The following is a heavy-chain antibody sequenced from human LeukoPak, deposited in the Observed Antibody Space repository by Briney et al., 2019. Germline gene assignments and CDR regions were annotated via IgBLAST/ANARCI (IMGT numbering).Heavy chain of an antibody. Sequence: SETLSLTCTVSGGSISSYYWSWIRQPAGKGLEWIGRIYISGSTNYNPSLKSRVTISVDTSKNQFSLKLSSVTAADTAVYYCARVYYSGSYDYWYFDLWGRGTLVTVSS. V-gene: IGHV4-4*07. J-gene: IGHJ2*01. CDR2: IYISGST. CDR1: GGSISSYY. D-gene: IGHD1-26*01. CDR3: ARVYYSGSYDYWYFDL.